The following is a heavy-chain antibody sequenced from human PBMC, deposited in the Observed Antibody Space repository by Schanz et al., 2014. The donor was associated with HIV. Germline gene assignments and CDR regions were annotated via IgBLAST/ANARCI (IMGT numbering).Heavy chain of an antibody. J-gene: IGHJ4*03. V-gene: IGHV4-34*01. CDR1: GGSFSGDY. CDR2: INDSGRA. D-gene: IGHD1-1*01. CDR3: AKDGGRRGGQRQLFAY. Sequence: QVQLQQWGAGLLKPSETLSLTCAVYGGSFSGDYWTWLRQPPGKALEWIGEINDSGRASINPSLRSGVPMPVHPSKTQFPRKLSSVTAADTAFYYCAKDGGRRGGQRQLFAYWGHGTLVTVSS.